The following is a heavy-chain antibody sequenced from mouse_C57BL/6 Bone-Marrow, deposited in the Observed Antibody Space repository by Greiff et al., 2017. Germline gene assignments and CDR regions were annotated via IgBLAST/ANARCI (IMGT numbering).Heavy chain of an antibody. CDR1: GFTFSSYA. CDR3: ARDETIDY. J-gene: IGHJ4*01. V-gene: IGHV5-4*01. Sequence: EVKLVESGGGLVKPGGSLTLSCAASGFTFSSYAMSWVRQTPEKRLEWVATISDGGSYTYYPDNVKGRFTISRDNVKNNLYMQMSHLKSEDTSVYYCARDETIDYWGQGTTVTVSS. CDR2: ISDGGSYT.